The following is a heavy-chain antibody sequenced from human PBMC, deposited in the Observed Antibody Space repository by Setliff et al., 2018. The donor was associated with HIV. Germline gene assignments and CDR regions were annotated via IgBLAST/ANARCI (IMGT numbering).Heavy chain of an antibody. CDR1: GGSISTYY. CDR3: ARGAGSYYYYYYMDV. V-gene: IGHV4-31*03. D-gene: IGHD6-25*01. Sequence: SETLSLTCTVSGGSISTYYWTWICQHPGKGLEWIGYVFHTGTTYYNPSLKSRLTLSVDTSKNQFSLKLSSVTAADTAVYYCARGAGSYYYYYYMDVWGKGTTVTVSS. J-gene: IGHJ6*03. CDR2: VFHTGTT.